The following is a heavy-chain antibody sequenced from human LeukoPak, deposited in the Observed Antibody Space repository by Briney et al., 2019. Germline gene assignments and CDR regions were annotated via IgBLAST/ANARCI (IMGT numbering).Heavy chain of an antibody. CDR1: GGTFSSYA. V-gene: IGHV1-69*01. D-gene: IGHD2-15*01. CDR2: IIPIFGTA. J-gene: IGHJ6*02. Sequence: GSSVKVSCKASGGTFSSYAISWVRQAPGQGLEWMGGIIPIFGTANYAQKFQGRVTITADESTSTAYMELSSLRSEDTAVYYCGASAATPGINYHYYGMDVWGQGTTVTVSS. CDR3: GASAATPGINYHYYGMDV.